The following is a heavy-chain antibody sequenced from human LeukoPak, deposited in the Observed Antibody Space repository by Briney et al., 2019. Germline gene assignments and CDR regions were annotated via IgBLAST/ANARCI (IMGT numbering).Heavy chain of an antibody. CDR3: ATDRDGYNYYFDY. V-gene: IGHV4-39*07. CDR1: GGSISSTSYY. CDR2: IYYSGST. J-gene: IGHJ4*02. Sequence: SETLSLTCTVSGGSISSTSYYWGWIRQPPGEGLEWIGSIYYSGSTYYNPSLKSRVTISVDMSKNQFSLKLSSVTAADTAVYYCATDRDGYNYYFDYWGQGALVTVSS. D-gene: IGHD5-24*01.